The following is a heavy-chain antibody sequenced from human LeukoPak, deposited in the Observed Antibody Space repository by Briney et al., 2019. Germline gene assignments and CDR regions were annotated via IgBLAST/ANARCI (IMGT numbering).Heavy chain of an antibody. Sequence: GASVKVSCKASGGTFSSYAISWVRQAPGQGLEWMGGIIPIFGTANYAQKFQGRVTITADESTSTAYMELSSLRSEDTAVYYCARDTRDYYDSSGSADYFDYWGQGTLVTVSS. D-gene: IGHD3-22*01. V-gene: IGHV1-69*13. CDR1: GGTFSSYA. CDR2: IIPIFGTA. J-gene: IGHJ4*02. CDR3: ARDTRDYYDSSGSADYFDY.